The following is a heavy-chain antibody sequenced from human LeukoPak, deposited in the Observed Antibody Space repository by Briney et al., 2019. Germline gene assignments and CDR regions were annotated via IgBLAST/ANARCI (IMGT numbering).Heavy chain of an antibody. J-gene: IGHJ4*02. CDR2: ISSSGSTI. CDR3: AKGRSLGSASLFGS. Sequence: GGSLRLSCAASGFTFSDYYMSWIRQAPGKGLEWVSYISSSGSTIYYADSVKGRFTISRDNAKNSLYLQMNSLRAEDTALYYCAKGRSLGSASLFGSWGQGTRVTVSS. D-gene: IGHD1-26*01. CDR1: GFTFSDYY. V-gene: IGHV3-11*01.